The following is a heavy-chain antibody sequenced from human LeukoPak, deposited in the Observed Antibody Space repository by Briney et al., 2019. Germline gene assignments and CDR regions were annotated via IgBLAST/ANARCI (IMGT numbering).Heavy chain of an antibody. CDR2: IKSKTDGGTT. CDR3: TTDRYYYDSSDLDAFDI. D-gene: IGHD3-22*01. CDR1: GIIFRDAW. V-gene: IGHV3-15*07. Sequence: GGSLRLSCVVSGIIFRDAWMNWVRQTPGKGLEWVGRIKSKTDGGTTDYAAPVKGRFTISRDDSKNTLYLQMNSLKTEDTAVYYCTTDRYYYDSSDLDAFDIWGQGTMVTVSS. J-gene: IGHJ3*02.